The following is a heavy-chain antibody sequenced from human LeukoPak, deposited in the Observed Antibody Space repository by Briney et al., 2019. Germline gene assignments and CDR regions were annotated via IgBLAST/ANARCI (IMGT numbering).Heavy chain of an antibody. D-gene: IGHD4-23*01. V-gene: IGHV3-30*02. J-gene: IGHJ2*01. CDR3: AKDGPRTTVVYSTWDHWYFDL. CDR2: IRYDGSNK. CDR1: GFTFSSYG. Sequence: GGSLRLSCAASGFTFSSYGMHWVRQAPGKGLEWVAFIRYDGSNKYYADSVKGRFTISRDNSKNTLYLQMNSLRAEDTAVYYCAKDGPRTTVVYSTWDHWYFDLWGRGTLVTVSS.